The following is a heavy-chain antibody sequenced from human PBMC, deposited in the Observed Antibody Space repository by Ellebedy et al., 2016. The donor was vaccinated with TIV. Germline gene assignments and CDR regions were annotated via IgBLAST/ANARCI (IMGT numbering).Heavy chain of an antibody. V-gene: IGHV3-11*01. Sequence: GESLKISCVASGFMFSDYYMNWIRQAPGKGLEWISYISSGGNTIYYADSVKGRFTISRDNAKNSLYLQMNSLRAEDSAVYYCASPYRGRFDYWGPGTLVTVSS. CDR1: GFMFSDYY. CDR2: ISSGGNTI. J-gene: IGHJ4*02. D-gene: IGHD3-16*01. CDR3: ASPYRGRFDY.